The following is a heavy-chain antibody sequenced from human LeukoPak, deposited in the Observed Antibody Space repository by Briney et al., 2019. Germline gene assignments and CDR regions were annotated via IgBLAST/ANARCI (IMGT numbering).Heavy chain of an antibody. D-gene: IGHD5-12*01. CDR3: ARGGGGDMNGYDPFDY. Sequence: ASVKVSCKASGYTFTSYGISWVRQAPGQGLEWMGWISAYNGNTNYAQKLQGRVTMTTDTSTSTAYMELSSLRSEDTAVYYCARGGGGDMNGYDPFDYWGQGTLVTVSS. CDR2: ISAYNGNT. CDR1: GYTFTSYG. J-gene: IGHJ4*02. V-gene: IGHV1-18*01.